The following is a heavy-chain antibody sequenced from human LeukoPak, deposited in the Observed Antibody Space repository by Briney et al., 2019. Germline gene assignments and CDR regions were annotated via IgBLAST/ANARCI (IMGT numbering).Heavy chain of an antibody. J-gene: IGHJ6*03. CDR2: INAGNGNT. CDR3: ARADCSSTSCYSEGHYYYMDV. V-gene: IGHV1-3*01. D-gene: IGHD2-2*02. Sequence: GASVKVSCKASGYTFTSYAMHWVRQAPGQRLEWMGWINAGNGNTKYSQKFQGRVTITTDESTSTAYMELSSLRSEDTAVYYCARADCSSTSCYSEGHYYYMDVWGKGTTVTVSS. CDR1: GYTFTSYA.